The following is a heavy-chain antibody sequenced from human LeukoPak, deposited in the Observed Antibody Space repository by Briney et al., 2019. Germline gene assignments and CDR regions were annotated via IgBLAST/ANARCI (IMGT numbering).Heavy chain of an antibody. CDR3: ARGLTGWFYYFDH. J-gene: IGHJ4*02. V-gene: IGHV3-53*01. CDR1: GFTVSSNY. D-gene: IGHD2-15*01. Sequence: GGSLRLSCAASGFTVSSNYMNWVRQAPGKGLEWVSIIYSDGSTNYADSVKGRFSISRDKSKNTVYLQMNGLRAEDTAVYYCARGLTGWFYYFDHWGQGTLVTVSS. CDR2: IYSDGST.